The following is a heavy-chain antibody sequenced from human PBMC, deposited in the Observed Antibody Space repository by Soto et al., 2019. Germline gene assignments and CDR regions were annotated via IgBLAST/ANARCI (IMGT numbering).Heavy chain of an antibody. CDR1: GYTFTSYD. J-gene: IGHJ5*02. Sequence: ASVKVSWKASGYTFTSYDINCVRQATGQGLEWMGWMNPGSGDTGYAQKFQGRVTMTRDISIATAYMELSSLRSDDTAIYYCARMETFGSLNWFDPWGQGTLVTVSS. V-gene: IGHV1-8*01. D-gene: IGHD3-16*01. CDR3: ARMETFGSLNWFDP. CDR2: MNPGSGDT.